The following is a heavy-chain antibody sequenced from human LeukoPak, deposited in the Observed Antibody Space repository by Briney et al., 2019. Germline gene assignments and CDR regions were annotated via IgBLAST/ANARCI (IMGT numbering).Heavy chain of an antibody. CDR1: GYTFTDYY. CDR2: IHSNSGVT. V-gene: IGHV1-2*02. J-gene: IGHJ4*02. CDR3: TREDY. Sequence: ASVKVSCKPSGYTFTDYYIHWVRQAPGQGLEWMGWIHSNSGVTVYSQKFQGRVTMTRDTSITTAYMELSRLTSDDTAMYYCTREDYWGQGTLVTVSS.